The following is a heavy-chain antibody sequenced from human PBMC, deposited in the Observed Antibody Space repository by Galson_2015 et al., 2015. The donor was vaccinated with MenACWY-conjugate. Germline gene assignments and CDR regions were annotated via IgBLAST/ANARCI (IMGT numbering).Heavy chain of an antibody. D-gene: IGHD3-10*02. J-gene: IGHJ4*01. V-gene: IGHV3-64*02. Sequence: SLRLSCAGSGFIFSDYDMHWVRQAPGKGLEYVSAISTYGGSTNYADSVKGRFSISRDNSKNMLFLQMGSLRVEDTGVYYCARKDGGNYVYNDYWGHGTLVIVSS. CDR3: ARKDGGNYVYNDY. CDR1: GFIFSDYD. CDR2: ISTYGGST.